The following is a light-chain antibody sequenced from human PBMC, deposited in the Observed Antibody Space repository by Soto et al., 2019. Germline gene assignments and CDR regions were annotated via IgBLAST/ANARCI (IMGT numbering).Light chain of an antibody. J-gene: IGKJ1*01. CDR1: QRVSSNY. Sequence: PGERATLSCRASQRVSSNYLAWYQQKRGQAPRLLIYGASSKATGVPDRFSGSGSGTDFTLTISRLEPEDFAVYYCQQYGSSPKTFGQGTKVEIK. V-gene: IGKV3-20*01. CDR2: GAS. CDR3: QQYGSSPKT.